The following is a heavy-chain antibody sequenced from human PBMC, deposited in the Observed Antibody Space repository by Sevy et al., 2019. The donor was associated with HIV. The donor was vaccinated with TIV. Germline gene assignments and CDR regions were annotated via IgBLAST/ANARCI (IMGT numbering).Heavy chain of an antibody. Sequence: GGSLRLSCAASGFTFSDYYMSWIRQAPGKGLEWISYISGSGSNTYYADSVKGRFTISRDNAKNSLYLQMNSLRAEDTAVYYCARVGIVVGGAFDIWGQGTMVTVSS. CDR3: ARVGIVVGGAFDI. D-gene: IGHD2-15*01. CDR2: ISGSGSNT. CDR1: GFTFSDYY. V-gene: IGHV3-11*04. J-gene: IGHJ3*02.